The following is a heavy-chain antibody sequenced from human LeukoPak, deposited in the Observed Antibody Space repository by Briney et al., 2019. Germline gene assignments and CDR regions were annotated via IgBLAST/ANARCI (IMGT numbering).Heavy chain of an antibody. Sequence: GGSLRLSCAASGFTFGDYAMHWVRQAQGKGLEWVSGITWNSGSVGYADSVKGRFTISRDNAKNSLYLQVNSLRAEDMALYYCAKDYSSTLTGFDYWGQGTLVTVSS. V-gene: IGHV3-9*03. J-gene: IGHJ4*02. CDR1: GFTFGDYA. D-gene: IGHD6-13*01. CDR3: AKDYSSTLTGFDY. CDR2: ITWNSGSV.